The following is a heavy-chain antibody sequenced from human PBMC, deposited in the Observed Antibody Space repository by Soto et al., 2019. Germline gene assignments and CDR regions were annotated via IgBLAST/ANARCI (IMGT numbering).Heavy chain of an antibody. CDR2: IYYSGST. CDR3: ARLGYCSGGSCYSDGMDV. Sequence: QLQLQESGPGLVKPSETLSLTCTVSGGSISSSSYYWGWIRQPPGKWLEWIGSIYYSGSTYYNPSLKSRVTISVATSKNPFSMKLSSVTAADTAVYYCARLGYCSGGSCYSDGMDVWGQGTTVTVSS. J-gene: IGHJ6*02. V-gene: IGHV4-39*01. CDR1: GGSISSSSYY. D-gene: IGHD2-15*01.